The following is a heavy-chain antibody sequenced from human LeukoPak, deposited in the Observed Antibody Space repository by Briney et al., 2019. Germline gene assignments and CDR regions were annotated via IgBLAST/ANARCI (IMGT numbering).Heavy chain of an antibody. CDR2: IYRSGST. Sequence: SETLSLTCAVSGGSISSGGYSWSWIRQPPGKGLEWIGYIYRSGSTYYNPSLKSRVTISVDRSKNQFSLKLSSVTAADTAVYYCARDSSGDGWFDPWGQGTLVTVSS. V-gene: IGHV4-30-2*01. CDR3: ARDSSGDGWFDP. D-gene: IGHD2-21*01. CDR1: GGSISSGGYS. J-gene: IGHJ5*02.